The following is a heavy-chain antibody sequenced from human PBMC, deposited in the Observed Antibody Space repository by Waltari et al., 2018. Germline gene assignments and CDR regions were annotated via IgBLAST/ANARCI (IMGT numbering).Heavy chain of an antibody. CDR3: VKNLGVLRYFDWLGFDY. CDR2: ISSNGGST. Sequence: EVQLVESGGGLVQPGGSLRLSCSASGFTFSSYAMHWVRQAQGKGLGYVSAISSNGGSTKYASSVKGKFNISRDNSKNTLYLQMSSLRAEDTAVYYWVKNLGVLRYFDWLGFDYWGQGTLVTVSS. J-gene: IGHJ4*02. D-gene: IGHD3-9*01. CDR1: GFTFSSYA. V-gene: IGHV3-64D*08.